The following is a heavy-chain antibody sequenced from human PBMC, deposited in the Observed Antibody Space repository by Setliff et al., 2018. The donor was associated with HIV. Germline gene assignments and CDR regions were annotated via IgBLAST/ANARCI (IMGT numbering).Heavy chain of an antibody. V-gene: IGHV4-59*08. CDR1: GVSISDYY. Sequence: SETLSLTCSVSGVSISDYYWNWIRQPPGKGLEWIGYMDNRGNTNYSPSLKSRITISVDTSKNQVSLRLSSVTAADTAVYYCARLGSHCKNAFCPPYWGQGTLVTVSS. J-gene: IGHJ4*02. CDR3: ARLGSHCKNAFCPPY. D-gene: IGHD2-15*01. CDR2: MDNRGNT.